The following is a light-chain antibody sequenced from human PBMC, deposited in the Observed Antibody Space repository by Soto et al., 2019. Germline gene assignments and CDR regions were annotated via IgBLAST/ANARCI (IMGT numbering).Light chain of an antibody. CDR2: GAS. V-gene: IGKV3-20*01. CDR1: QTVTSNY. Sequence: EIMLTQSPGTLSLSPGERVTLSCRASQTVTSNYLAWYQQRPGQAPRLLIYGASSRATGVPERFSGGGSGTDFTLTISRLEPEDCAFSLCQQYGNTPWKLGRGATVEIK. CDR3: QQYGNTPWK. J-gene: IGKJ1*01.